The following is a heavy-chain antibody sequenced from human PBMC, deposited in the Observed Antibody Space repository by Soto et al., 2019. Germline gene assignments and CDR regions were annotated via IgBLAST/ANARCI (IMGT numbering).Heavy chain of an antibody. CDR1: GGSISSGGYS. J-gene: IGHJ3*02. D-gene: IGHD3-22*01. CDR3: ARNYYDSSGYYPGAFDI. CDR2: IYYSGST. V-gene: IGHV4-39*01. Sequence: SETLSLTCTVSGGSISSGGYSWTWIRQHPGKGLEWIGYIYYSGSTYYNPSLKSRVTISVDTSKNQFSLKLSSVTAADTAVYYCARNYYDSSGYYPGAFDIWGQGT.